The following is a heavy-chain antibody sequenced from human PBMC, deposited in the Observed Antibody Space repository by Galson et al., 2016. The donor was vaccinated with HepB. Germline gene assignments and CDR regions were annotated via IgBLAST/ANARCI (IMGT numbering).Heavy chain of an antibody. Sequence: SLRLSCAASGFVFSETWMNWVRQAPGEGLEWIARIKSQHNGGTREYGAPVKGRFTISRDDSKKTIYLQMNSLKIEDTAVYFCTADLYRSSAWCNDYWGQGTLVTVSS. CDR2: IKSQHNGGTR. V-gene: IGHV3-15*05. J-gene: IGHJ4*02. D-gene: IGHD6-19*01. CDR3: TADLYRSSAWCNDY. CDR1: GFVFSETW.